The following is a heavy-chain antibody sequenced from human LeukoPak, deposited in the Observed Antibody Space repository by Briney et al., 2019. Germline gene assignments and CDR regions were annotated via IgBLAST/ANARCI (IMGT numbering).Heavy chain of an antibody. J-gene: IGHJ4*02. CDR3: ARHCILTDHSIRY. D-gene: IGHD3-9*01. CDR1: RGSLTTNTFY. CDR2: VYYTGIT. V-gene: IGHV4-39*01. Sequence: PSETLSLTRILSRGSLTTNTFYWGWIRHPPGKALECIASVYYTGITHYNPSRKSRITITVDTSNKHFSLNLTSVTAADTAVYFCARHCILTDHSIRYWGQGLLVTVSS.